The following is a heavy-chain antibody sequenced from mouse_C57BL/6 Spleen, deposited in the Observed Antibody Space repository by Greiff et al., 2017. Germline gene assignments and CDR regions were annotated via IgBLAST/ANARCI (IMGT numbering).Heavy chain of an antibody. CDR1: GYTFTSYW. CDR2: IYPGSGST. CDR3: ARGGSAFPY. J-gene: IGHJ3*01. Sequence: QVHVKQPGAELVKPGASVKMSCKASGYTFTSYWITWVKQRPGQGLEWIGDIYPGSGSTNYNEKFKSKATLTVDTSSSTAYMQLSSLTSEDSAVYYCARGGSAFPYWGQGTLVTVSA. V-gene: IGHV1-55*01.